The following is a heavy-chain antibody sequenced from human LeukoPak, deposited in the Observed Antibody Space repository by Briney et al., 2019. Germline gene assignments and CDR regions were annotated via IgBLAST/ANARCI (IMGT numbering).Heavy chain of an antibody. Sequence: GGSLRLSCAASGFTLSSYWMHWVRQAPGKGLVWVSRINSDGSSTSYADSVKGRFTISRDNAKNTLYLQMNSLRAEDTAVYYCARAVEYYYYMDVWGKGTTVTISS. CDR1: GFTLSSYW. J-gene: IGHJ6*03. D-gene: IGHD5-24*01. CDR2: INSDGSST. CDR3: ARAVEYYYYMDV. V-gene: IGHV3-74*01.